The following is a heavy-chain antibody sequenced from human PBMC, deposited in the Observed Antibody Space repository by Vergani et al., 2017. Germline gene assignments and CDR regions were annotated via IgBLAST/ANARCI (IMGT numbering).Heavy chain of an antibody. D-gene: IGHD1-1*01. CDR2: ISSSSSYR. Sequence: EVQLVESGGGLVKPGGSLRLSCVASGFTFGSYSMNWVRQAPGKGLEWVSFISSSSSYRYYADSVKGRFTISRDNSKNTLFLQMHSLRVEDTALYYCAKFPLNITTPDRGDFWGQGSLVTVSS. CDR1: GFTFGSYS. J-gene: IGHJ4*02. V-gene: IGHV3-21*01. CDR3: AKFPLNITTPDRGDF.